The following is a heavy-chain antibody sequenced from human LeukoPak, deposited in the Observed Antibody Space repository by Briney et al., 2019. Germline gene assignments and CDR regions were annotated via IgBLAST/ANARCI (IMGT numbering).Heavy chain of an antibody. CDR3: AKGAYYAD. J-gene: IGHJ4*02. Sequence: GGTLRLSCAASGFTFSNSGMNWVRQAPGKGLEWVSTVSGSGDSTYYADSVKGRFTSSRDNSKNTLYLQMNSLRAEDTAVYYCAKGAYYADWGQGTLVTVSS. CDR2: VSGSGDST. V-gene: IGHV3-23*01. D-gene: IGHD3-3*01. CDR1: GFTFSNSG.